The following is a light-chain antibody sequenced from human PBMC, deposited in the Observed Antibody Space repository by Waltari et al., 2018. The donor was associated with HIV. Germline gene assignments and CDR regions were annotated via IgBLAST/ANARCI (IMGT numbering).Light chain of an antibody. Sequence: QSVLTQPPSVSGAPGQRVTISCTGSSSNIGAGYDVHWYQPLPGTAPNLLIYVNSTRPSGVPDRFSGSKSGTSASLAITGLQAEDEADYYCQSYDSSLSGPWVFGGGTKLTVL. CDR3: QSYDSSLSGPWV. V-gene: IGLV1-40*01. CDR1: SSNIGAGYD. CDR2: VNS. J-gene: IGLJ3*02.